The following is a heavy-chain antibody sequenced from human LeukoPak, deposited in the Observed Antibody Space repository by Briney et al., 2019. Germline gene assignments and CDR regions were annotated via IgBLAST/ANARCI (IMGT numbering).Heavy chain of an antibody. CDR1: GFTIEDYT. V-gene: IGHV3-43*01. Sequence: GGSLRLSCAASGFTIEDYTMHWVRQAPGKGLEWVSLISLDGRYSYYADSVQGRFTISRDKRKNFLYLEMNSLRSEDTALYYCAKDTTIFGVVLTPPDYWGQGTLVTVSS. J-gene: IGHJ4*02. CDR2: ISLDGRYS. D-gene: IGHD3-3*01. CDR3: AKDTTIFGVVLTPPDY.